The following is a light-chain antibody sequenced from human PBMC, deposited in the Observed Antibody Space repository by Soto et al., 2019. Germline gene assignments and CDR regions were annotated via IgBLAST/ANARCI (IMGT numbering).Light chain of an antibody. J-gene: IGLJ2*01. CDR2: EVS. CDR3: TSYTTRSKSVL. V-gene: IGLV2-14*01. CDR1: NSDVGGYNY. Sequence: QSALTQPASVSGSPGQSITISCTGSNSDVGGYNYVSWYQQHPGRAPKLMIYEVSNRPSGVSNRFSGSKSGNMASLTISGLQADDEADYYCTSYTTRSKSVLFGGGTKLTVL.